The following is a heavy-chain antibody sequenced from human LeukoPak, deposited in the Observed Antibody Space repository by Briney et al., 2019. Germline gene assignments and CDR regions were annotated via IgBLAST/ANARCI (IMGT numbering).Heavy chain of an antibody. D-gene: IGHD4-17*01. CDR2: IIPIFGTA. Sequence: VSSVKVSCKASVGTFSSYAISWVRQAPGQGLEWMGGIIPIFGTANYAQKFQGRVTITTDESTSTAYMELSSLRSEDTAVYYCARVRGLPTVTTGYAFDIWGQGTMVTVSS. J-gene: IGHJ3*02. V-gene: IGHV1-69*05. CDR1: VGTFSSYA. CDR3: ARVRGLPTVTTGYAFDI.